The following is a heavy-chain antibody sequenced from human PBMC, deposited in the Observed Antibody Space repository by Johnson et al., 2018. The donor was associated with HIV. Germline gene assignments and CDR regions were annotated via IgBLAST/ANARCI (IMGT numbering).Heavy chain of an antibody. Sequence: VQLVESGGGVVRPGGSLRLSCAASGFTFDDYGMSWVRQAPGKGLEWVSTVGTAGDTYYVGPVTGRFTISRDNSKNTLYLQMNSLRAEDTAVYYCVKGIDSSSWYAFDIWGQGTMVTVSS. V-gene: IGHV3-23*04. CDR1: GFTFDDYG. CDR2: VGTAGDT. CDR3: VKGIDSSSWYAFDI. D-gene: IGHD6-13*01. J-gene: IGHJ3*02.